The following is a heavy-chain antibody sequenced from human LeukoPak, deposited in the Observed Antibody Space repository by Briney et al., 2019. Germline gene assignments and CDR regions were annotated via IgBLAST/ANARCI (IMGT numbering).Heavy chain of an antibody. CDR3: AKDVTRTRTEYFQY. D-gene: IGHD3-16*02. CDR2: ISGSGGTT. V-gene: IGHV3-23*01. Sequence: PGGSLRLSCAASGFTFSSFNMNWVRQAPGKGLEWVSAISGSGGTTYYADSVKGRFTISRDNSKNTLYLQINSLRAEDTAVYYCAKDVTRTRTEYFQYWGQGTLVTVSS. CDR1: GFTFSSFN. J-gene: IGHJ1*01.